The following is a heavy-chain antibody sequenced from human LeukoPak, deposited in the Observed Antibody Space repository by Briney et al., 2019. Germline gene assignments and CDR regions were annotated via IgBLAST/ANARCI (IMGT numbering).Heavy chain of an antibody. D-gene: IGHD1-1*01. Sequence: GGSLRLSCAASGFTFDDYAMHWVRQAPGKGLGWVSGISWNSGSIGYADSVKGRFTISRDNAKNSLYLQMNSLRAEDTALYYCAKDTTGTSTGAFDIWGQGTMVTVSS. CDR2: ISWNSGSI. CDR3: AKDTTGTSTGAFDI. CDR1: GFTFDDYA. V-gene: IGHV3-9*01. J-gene: IGHJ3*02.